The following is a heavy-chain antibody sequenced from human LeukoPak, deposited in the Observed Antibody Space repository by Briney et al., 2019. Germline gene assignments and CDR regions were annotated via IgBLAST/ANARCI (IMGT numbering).Heavy chain of an antibody. CDR3: VRVPVLRFLLGAFDI. V-gene: IGHV3-48*01. J-gene: IGHJ3*02. D-gene: IGHD3-3*01. CDR1: GFTFSSYS. Sequence: GGSLRLSCAASGFTFSSYSMNWVRKAPGKGLEWVSYISSSSSTIYYADSVKGRFTISRDNAKNSLYLQMNSLRAEDTAVYYCVRVPVLRFLLGAFDIWGQGTMVTVSS. CDR2: ISSSSSTI.